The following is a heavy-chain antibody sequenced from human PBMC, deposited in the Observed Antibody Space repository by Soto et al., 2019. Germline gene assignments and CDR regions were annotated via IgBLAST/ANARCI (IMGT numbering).Heavy chain of an antibody. V-gene: IGHV1-69*06. Sequence: QVQLAQSGAEVKKPGSSVKVSCKASGGSFSSYAISWVRQAPGQGLEWMGGIMPISDTSHYAQNFQGRVTLTADKSTTTAYMELSTLRYEATALYYFATILSGFFEFLGEGIQVTVSS. CDR2: IMPISDTS. CDR3: ATILSGFFEF. D-gene: IGHD3-9*01. J-gene: IGHJ4*01. CDR1: GGSFSSYA.